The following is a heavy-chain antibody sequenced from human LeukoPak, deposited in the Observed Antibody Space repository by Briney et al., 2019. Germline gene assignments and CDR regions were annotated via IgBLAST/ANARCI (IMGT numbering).Heavy chain of an antibody. J-gene: IGHJ4*02. D-gene: IGHD6-19*01. CDR2: IRYDGSNK. CDR3: AKSIPAIAVAVSARQ. Sequence: GGSLRLSCAASGFTFSGFGMHWVRQAPGKGLEWVAFIRYDGSNKYYADSVRGRFTISRDNSKNTLYLQMNSLRAEDTAVYYCAKSIPAIAVAVSARQWGQGTLVTVSS. CDR1: GFTFSGFG. V-gene: IGHV3-30*02.